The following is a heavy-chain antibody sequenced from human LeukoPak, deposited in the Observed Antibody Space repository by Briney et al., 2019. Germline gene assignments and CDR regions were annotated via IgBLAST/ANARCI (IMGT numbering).Heavy chain of an antibody. CDR2: INPNSGGT. J-gene: IGHJ5*02. V-gene: IGHV1-2*02. CDR3: ARDRPGRYCSTISCYSASPFDP. Sequence: ASGKVSCKASGYTFTGYYMHWVRQAPGQGLEWMGWINPNSGGTNYAQKFQGRVTMTRDTSISTAYMELSRLRSEDTAVYYCARDRPGRYCSTISCYSASPFDPWGQGAPVTVSS. D-gene: IGHD2-2*02. CDR1: GYTFTGYY.